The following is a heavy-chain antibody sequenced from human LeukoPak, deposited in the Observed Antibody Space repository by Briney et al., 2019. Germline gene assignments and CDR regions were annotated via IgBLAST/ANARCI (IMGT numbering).Heavy chain of an antibody. Sequence: GGSLRLSCAASGFTFRSYAMSWVRQAPGKGLEWVSGINARGDSPHYADSVKGRFAIPRDNSKSTLYLELNSLRVEDTAVYYCARALNGYCSAGSCNGDYWGQGTLVTVSS. V-gene: IGHV3-23*01. CDR2: INARGDSP. CDR3: ARALNGYCSAGSCNGDY. J-gene: IGHJ4*02. CDR1: GFTFRSYA. D-gene: IGHD2-15*01.